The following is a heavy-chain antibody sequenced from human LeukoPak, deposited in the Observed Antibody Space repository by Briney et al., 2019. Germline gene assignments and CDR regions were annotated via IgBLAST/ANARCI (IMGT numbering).Heavy chain of an antibody. Sequence: SETLSLTCTVSGGSISRYYWSWIRQPPGKGLEWIGYIYYSGSTNYNPSLKSRVTFSVDTSKNQFSLKLSSVTAADTAVYYCASTYCSSTSCYHDAFDIWGQGTMVTVSS. CDR2: IYYSGST. CDR3: ASTYCSSTSCYHDAFDI. D-gene: IGHD2-2*01. CDR1: GGSISRYY. V-gene: IGHV4-59*01. J-gene: IGHJ3*02.